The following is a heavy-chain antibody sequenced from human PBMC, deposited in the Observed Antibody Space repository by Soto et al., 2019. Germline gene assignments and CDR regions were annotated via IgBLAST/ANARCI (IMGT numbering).Heavy chain of an antibody. CDR1: GGSISSSSYY. Sequence: SETLSLTCTVSGGSISSSSYYWGWIRQPPGKGLEWIGSIYYSGSTYYNPSLKSRVTISVDTSKNQFSLKLSSVTAADTAVYYCARHMDYSYGYRVYYYYYGMDVWGQGTTVTVSS. CDR3: ARHMDYSYGYRVYYYYYGMDV. D-gene: IGHD5-18*01. V-gene: IGHV4-39*01. J-gene: IGHJ6*02. CDR2: IYYSGST.